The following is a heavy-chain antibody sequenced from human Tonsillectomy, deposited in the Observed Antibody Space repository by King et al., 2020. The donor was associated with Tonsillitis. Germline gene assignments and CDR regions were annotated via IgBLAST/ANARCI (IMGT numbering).Heavy chain of an antibody. CDR1: GITFSSYA. CDR2: TSTSGATT. J-gene: IGHJ6*03. D-gene: IGHD4-17*01. V-gene: IGHV3-23*04. CDR3: AKHDHGDYYYYMDV. Sequence: VQLVESGGGLVQPGGSLRLSCAASGITFSSYAMTWVRQAPGKGLEWVSATSTSGATTYYADSVRGRFTISRDNSKNTLYLQMNRLRAEDTALYYCAKHDHGDYYYYMDVWGQGPTVTVSS.